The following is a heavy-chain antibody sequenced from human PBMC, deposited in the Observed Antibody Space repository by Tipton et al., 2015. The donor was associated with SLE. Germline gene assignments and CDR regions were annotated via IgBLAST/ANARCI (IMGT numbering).Heavy chain of an antibody. D-gene: IGHD1-14*01. CDR3: ARQGTGFGSGRDDY. CDR1: GFSISSGYY. CDR2: IYYSGST. V-gene: IGHV4-38-2*01. J-gene: IGHJ4*02. Sequence: GLVKPSETLSLSCDVSGFSISSGYYWGWIRQPPGKGLEWIGSIYYSGSTYYTPSLKSRVTASVDTSKNQFSLSLYSVTVDDTAVYYCARQGTGFGSGRDDYWGQGILVTVSS.